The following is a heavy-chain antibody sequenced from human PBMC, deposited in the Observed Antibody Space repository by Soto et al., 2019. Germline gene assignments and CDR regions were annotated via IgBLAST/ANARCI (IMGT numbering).Heavy chain of an antibody. D-gene: IGHD6-13*01. CDR3: ARGPAAGLLGDYNWFDP. Sequence: SETLSLTCAVSGGSISSGGYFWSWIRQPPGKGLEWIGYIYHSGSTYYNPSLKSRVTISVDTSKNQFSLKLSSVTAADTAVYYCARGPAAGLLGDYNWFDPWGQGTLVTVSS. J-gene: IGHJ5*02. CDR1: GGSISSGGYF. V-gene: IGHV4-30-2*01. CDR2: IYHSGST.